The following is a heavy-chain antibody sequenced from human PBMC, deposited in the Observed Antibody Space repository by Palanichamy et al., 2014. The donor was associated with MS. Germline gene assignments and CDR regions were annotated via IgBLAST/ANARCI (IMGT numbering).Heavy chain of an antibody. CDR2: ISHSLNL. Sequence: QVQLQESGPGLVKPSETLSLTCVVSGFSISGGDFWDWIRQPPGKGLEWIGSISHSLNLYYNPSLRGRLSISMDASQNHFFLNLMSATAADTAIYYCARRPLSWFDPWGQRILVTVSS. CDR1: GFSISGGDF. V-gene: IGHV4-38-2*01. CDR3: ARRPLSWFDP. J-gene: IGHJ5*02.